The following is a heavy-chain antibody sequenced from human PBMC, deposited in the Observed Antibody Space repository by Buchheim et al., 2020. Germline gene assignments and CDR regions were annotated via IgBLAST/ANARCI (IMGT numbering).Heavy chain of an antibody. CDR1: GFTFSNYA. Sequence: VRLLESGGGLVQPGGSLRLSCAASGFTFSNYAMTWVRQAPGMGLEWVSGIIGSGGTTDYVDSVKGRFTISRDNSKNTVYLQMNSLRAEDTAVYYCARSIAVAGPPGRADYWGQGTL. J-gene: IGHJ4*02. CDR2: IIGSGGTT. CDR3: ARSIAVAGPPGRADY. V-gene: IGHV3-23*01. D-gene: IGHD6-19*01.